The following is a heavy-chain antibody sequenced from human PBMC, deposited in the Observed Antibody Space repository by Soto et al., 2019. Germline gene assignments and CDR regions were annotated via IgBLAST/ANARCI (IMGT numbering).Heavy chain of an antibody. CDR1: GGTFSSYA. Sequence: QVQLVQSGAEVKKPGSSVKVSCKASGGTFSSYAISWVRQAPGQGLEWMGGIIPIFGTANYAQKFQCRVTSTADESTSTAYMELSSLRSEDTAVYYCASRGAMESGYYYYGMDVWGQGTTVTVSS. CDR3: ASRGAMESGYYYYGMDV. V-gene: IGHV1-69*01. D-gene: IGHD5-18*01. J-gene: IGHJ6*02. CDR2: IIPIFGTA.